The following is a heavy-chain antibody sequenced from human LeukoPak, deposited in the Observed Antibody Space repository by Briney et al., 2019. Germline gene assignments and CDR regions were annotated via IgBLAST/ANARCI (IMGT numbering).Heavy chain of an antibody. V-gene: IGHV1-2*02. J-gene: IGHJ6*03. D-gene: IGHD1-1*01. CDR3: ARGTTGTTGGSGYYYYYMDV. CDR2: INPNSGGT. CDR1: GYTFTGYY. Sequence: ASVKVSCKASGYTFTGYYMHWVRQAPGQGLEWMGWINPNSGGTNYAQKFQGRVTMTRDTSISTAYMELSRLRSDDTAVYYCARGTTGTTGGSGYYYYYMDVWGKGTTVTVSS.